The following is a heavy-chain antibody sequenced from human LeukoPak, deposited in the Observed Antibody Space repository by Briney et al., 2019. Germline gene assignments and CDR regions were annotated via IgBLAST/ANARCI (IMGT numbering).Heavy chain of an antibody. CDR1: GGSISSSNW. D-gene: IGHD1-26*01. CDR3: ARETRATLRYFDY. CDR2: NYHSGST. V-gene: IGHV4-4*02. Sequence: SETLSLTCAVSGGSISSSNWWSWVRQPPGKGLEWIGENYHSGSTNYNPSLKSRVTISVDKSKNQFSLKLSSVTAADTAVYYCARETRATLRYFDYWGQGTLVTVSS. J-gene: IGHJ4*02.